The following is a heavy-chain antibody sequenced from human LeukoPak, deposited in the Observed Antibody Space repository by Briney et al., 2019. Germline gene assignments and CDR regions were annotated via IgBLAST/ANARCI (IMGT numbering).Heavy chain of an antibody. J-gene: IGHJ6*04. CDR2: IYYSGST. CDR1: GCSISSHY. V-gene: IGHV4-59*11. D-gene: IGHD4-17*01. CDR3: ARAQVVLYTDDYGDYRNYYGMDV. Sequence: SETLSLTCTVSGCSISSHYWSWIRQPPGKGLEWIGYIYYSGSTNYNPSLKSRVTISVDTSKNQFSLKLSSVTAADTAVYYCARAQVVLYTDDYGDYRNYYGMDVWGKGTTVTVSS.